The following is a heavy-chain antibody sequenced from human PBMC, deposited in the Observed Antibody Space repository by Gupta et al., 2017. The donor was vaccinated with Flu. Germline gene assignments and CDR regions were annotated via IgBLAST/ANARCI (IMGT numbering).Heavy chain of an antibody. V-gene: IGHV3-30*18. D-gene: IGHD6-19*01. Sequence: QVQLVESGGGVVQPGRSLRLSCAASGFTFSTHAMHWVRQAPGKGLEWVALISYDGTNKYDTDSVKGRFTISRDNTKNTLFLQMNSLRAEDTAVYYCAKGGLLSGWYNDAFDIWGQGTMVTVSS. CDR1: GFTFSTHA. CDR3: AKGGLLSGWYNDAFDI. CDR2: ISYDGTNK. J-gene: IGHJ3*02.